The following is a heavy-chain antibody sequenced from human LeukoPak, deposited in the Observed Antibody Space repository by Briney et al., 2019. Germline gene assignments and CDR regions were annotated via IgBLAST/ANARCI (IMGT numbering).Heavy chain of an antibody. CDR1: RFTSSSYA. CDR2: ISGSGGST. J-gene: IGHJ4*02. D-gene: IGHD6-13*01. CDR3: AILPGYSSGWYEVNY. V-gene: IGHV3-23*01. Sequence: GGSLRLSCAASRFTSSSYAMSSGPQAPGKGLEWVSRISGSGGSTYYAGSVKSGFTISRDNSRNTLYLYMNSPRAEDTAVYYCAILPGYSSGWYEVNYWGQGTLVTVSS.